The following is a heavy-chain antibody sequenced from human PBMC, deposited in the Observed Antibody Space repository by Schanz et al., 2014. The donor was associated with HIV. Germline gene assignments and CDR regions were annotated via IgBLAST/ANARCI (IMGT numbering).Heavy chain of an antibody. J-gene: IGHJ6*02. CDR3: ASDGSGSYLTLSLLYYGMDV. V-gene: IGHV3-30*03. D-gene: IGHD3-10*01. CDR2: ISYDGTDK. CDR1: GFSFSTYG. Sequence: QVQLVESGGGVVQPGRSLRLSCAASGFSFSTYGMHWVRQAPGKRLEWVAVISYDGTDKYYADSVKGRFTISRDNSKNTLYLQMNSLTAEDTAVYYCASDGSGSYLTLSLLYYGMDVWGQGTTVTVSS.